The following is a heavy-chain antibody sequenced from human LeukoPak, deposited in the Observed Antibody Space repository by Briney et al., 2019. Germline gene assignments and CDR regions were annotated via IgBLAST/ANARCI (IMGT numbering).Heavy chain of an antibody. D-gene: IGHD3-22*01. V-gene: IGHV3-21*01. Sequence: GGSLRLSCAASGFTFSSYSMNWVRQAPGKGLEWVSSISSSSSYIYYADSVKGRFTISRDNAKNSLYLQMNSLRAEDTAVYYCARGYKAYYYDSSGYFLFDYWGQGTLVTVSS. CDR3: ARGYKAYYYDSSGYFLFDY. CDR1: GFTFSSYS. J-gene: IGHJ4*02. CDR2: ISSSSSYI.